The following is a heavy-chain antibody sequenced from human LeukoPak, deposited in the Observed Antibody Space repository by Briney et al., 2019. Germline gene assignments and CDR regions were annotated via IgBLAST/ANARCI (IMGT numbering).Heavy chain of an antibody. CDR1: GGSISSSSYY. V-gene: IGHV4-39*07. CDR3: AKDHCSSTGCYTPY. Sequence: SETLSLTCTVSGGSISSSSYYWGWIRQPPGKGLEWIGEINHSGSTNYNPSLKSRVTISVDTSKNQFSLKLSSVTAADTAVYYCAKDHCSSTGCYTPYWGQGTLVTVSS. J-gene: IGHJ4*02. D-gene: IGHD2-2*02. CDR2: INHSGST.